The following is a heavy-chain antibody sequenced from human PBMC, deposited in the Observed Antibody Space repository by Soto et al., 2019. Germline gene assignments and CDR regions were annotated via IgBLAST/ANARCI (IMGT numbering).Heavy chain of an antibody. CDR2: IIPIFGTA. Sequence: ASVKVSCKASGGTFSSYAISWVRQAPGQGLEWMGGIIPIFGTANYAQKFQGRVTITADESTSTAYMELSSLRSEDTAVYYCARRVDIVAIHNWFDPWGQGTLVTVSS. D-gene: IGHD5-12*01. CDR1: GGTFSSYA. V-gene: IGHV1-69*13. J-gene: IGHJ5*02. CDR3: ARRVDIVAIHNWFDP.